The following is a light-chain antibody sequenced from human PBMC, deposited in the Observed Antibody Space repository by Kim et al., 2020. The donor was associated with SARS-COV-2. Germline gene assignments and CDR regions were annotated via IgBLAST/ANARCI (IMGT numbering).Light chain of an antibody. CDR1: QSVSSY. J-gene: IGKJ4*01. V-gene: IGKV3-11*01. CDR3: QQRSNWPPVT. CDR2: DAS. Sequence: SPGERATRSCRASQSVSSYLAWYQQKPGQAPRLLIYDASNRATGIPARFSGSGSGTDFTLTISSLEPEDFAVYYCQQRSNWPPVTFGGGTKVEIK.